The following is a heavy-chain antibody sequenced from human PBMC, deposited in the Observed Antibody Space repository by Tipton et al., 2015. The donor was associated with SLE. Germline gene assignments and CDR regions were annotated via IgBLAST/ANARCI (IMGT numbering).Heavy chain of an antibody. D-gene: IGHD3-3*01. CDR1: GYSFTSYW. CDR2: IYPGDSDT. Sequence: QLVQSGPEVKKPGESLKISCKGSGYSFTSYWIGWVRQMPGKGLEWMGIIYPGDSDTRYSPSFQGQVTISADKSISTAYLQWSSRKASDTAMYYCARQRDPITIFGVVIILDALDIWGQGTMVTVSS. J-gene: IGHJ3*02. V-gene: IGHV5-51*01. CDR3: ARQRDPITIFGVVIILDALDI.